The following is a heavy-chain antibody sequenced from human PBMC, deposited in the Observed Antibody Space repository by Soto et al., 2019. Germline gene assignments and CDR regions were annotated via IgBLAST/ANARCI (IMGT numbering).Heavy chain of an antibody. D-gene: IGHD2-15*01. V-gene: IGHV3-9*01. CDR3: AKDRVEVVVVAATLDAFDI. J-gene: IGHJ3*02. Sequence: GGSLRLSCAASGFTFYDYAMHWVRQAPGKGLEWVSGISWNSGSIGYADSVKGRFTISRDNAKNSLYLQMNSLRAEETALYYCAKDRVEVVVVAATLDAFDIWGQGTMVPVSS. CDR2: ISWNSGSI. CDR1: GFTFYDYA.